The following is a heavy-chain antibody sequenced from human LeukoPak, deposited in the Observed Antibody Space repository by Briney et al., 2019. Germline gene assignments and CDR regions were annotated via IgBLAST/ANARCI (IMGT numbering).Heavy chain of an antibody. CDR3: AIGYSSGWDDAFDI. CDR1: GGSISSYY. V-gene: IGHV4-4*07. J-gene: IGHJ3*02. CDR2: IYTSGST. D-gene: IGHD6-19*01. Sequence: SETLSLTCTVSGGSISSYYWSWIRQPAGKGLEWIGRIYTSGSTNYNPSLKSRVTISVDTSKNQFSLKLSSVTAADTAVYYCAIGYSSGWDDAFDIWGQGTMVTVSS.